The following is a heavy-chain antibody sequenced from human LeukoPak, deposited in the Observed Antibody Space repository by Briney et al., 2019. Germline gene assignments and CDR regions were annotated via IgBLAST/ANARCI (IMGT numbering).Heavy chain of an antibody. CDR3: AREPGFDSSGYLNWFDP. CDR1: GGSISSYY. Sequence: PSETLSLTCAVSGGSISSYYWSWIRQPPGKGLEWIACISYSGSTKYNPSLKSRVTISVDTSKNQLSLKLSSVTAADTAVYYCAREPGFDSSGYLNWFDPWGQGTLVTVSS. V-gene: IGHV4-59*01. CDR2: ISYSGST. D-gene: IGHD3-22*01. J-gene: IGHJ5*02.